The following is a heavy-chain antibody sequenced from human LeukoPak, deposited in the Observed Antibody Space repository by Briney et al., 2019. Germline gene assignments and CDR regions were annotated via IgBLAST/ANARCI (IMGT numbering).Heavy chain of an antibody. J-gene: IGHJ6*02. V-gene: IGHV5-51*01. CDR2: IYPGDSDT. CDR1: GYSFTSYW. D-gene: IGHD4-17*01. CDR3: ARRSTVTYYGMDV. Sequence: GESLKISCKGSGYSFTSYWIGWVRQMPGKGLEWMGIIYPGDSDTRYSPSFRGQVTISADKSISTAYLQWSSLKASDTAMYYCARRSTVTYYGMDVWGQGTTVTVSS.